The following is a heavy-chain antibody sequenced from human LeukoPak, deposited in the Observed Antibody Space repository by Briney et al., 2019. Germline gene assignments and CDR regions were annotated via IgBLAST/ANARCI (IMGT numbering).Heavy chain of an antibody. CDR1: GFTFSNAW. D-gene: IGHD1-1*01. J-gene: IGHJ4*02. V-gene: IGHV3-15*01. CDR3: VTGGYFLDF. CDR2: IKSKIDGGTT. Sequence: GGSLRLSCAASGFTFSNAWMNWVRQAPGKGLEWVGRIKSKIDGGTTDYAAPVKGRFTISRDDSRNTVYLQMNSLEIEDTAVFFCVTGGYFLDFLGQGTLVTVSS.